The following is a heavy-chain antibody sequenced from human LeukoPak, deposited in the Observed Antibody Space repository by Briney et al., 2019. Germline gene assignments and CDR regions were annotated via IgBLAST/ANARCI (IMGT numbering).Heavy chain of an antibody. Sequence: EASVKVSCKASGYTFTGYYMHWVRQAPGQGLEWMGWINPNSGGTNYAQKFQGRVTMTRDTSISTAYMELSRLRSDDTAVYYCAGVMGGSGSYNYWGQGTLVTVSS. CDR1: GYTFTGYY. D-gene: IGHD3-10*01. V-gene: IGHV1-2*02. CDR3: AGVMGGSGSYNY. J-gene: IGHJ4*02. CDR2: INPNSGGT.